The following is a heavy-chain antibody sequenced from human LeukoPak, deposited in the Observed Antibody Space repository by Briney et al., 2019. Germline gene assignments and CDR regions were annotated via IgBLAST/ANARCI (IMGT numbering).Heavy chain of an antibody. Sequence: GGSLRLSCAASGFSFSSYAMNWVRQAPGQGLEWVSGISGRGDGTYYADSVRGRFTISRDNSKNTLYLQMNRLRAGDTAAYYCAKDRASPGFNLFDPWGQGTLVTVSS. CDR2: ISGRGDGT. V-gene: IGHV3-23*01. CDR1: GFSFSSYA. D-gene: IGHD5-12*01. CDR3: AKDRASPGFNLFDP. J-gene: IGHJ5*02.